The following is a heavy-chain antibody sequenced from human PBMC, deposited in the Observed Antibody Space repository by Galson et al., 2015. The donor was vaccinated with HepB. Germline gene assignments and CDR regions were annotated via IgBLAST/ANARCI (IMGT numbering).Heavy chain of an antibody. CDR3: ARPGGYGDYSPPPTEGFNI. CDR1: GYRFTNYW. Sequence: QSGAEVKKPGESLKISCKGSGYRFTNYWIAWVRQMPGKGLEWMGIIYPGDSDTRYSPSFQGQVTISADKSINTAYLQWSSLKASDTAIYYCARPGGYGDYSPPPTEGFNIWGQGTMVTVSS. V-gene: IGHV5-51*03. J-gene: IGHJ3*02. CDR2: IYPGDSDT. D-gene: IGHD4-17*01.